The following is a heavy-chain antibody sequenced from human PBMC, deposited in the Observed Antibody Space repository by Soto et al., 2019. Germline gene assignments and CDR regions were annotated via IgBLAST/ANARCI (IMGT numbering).Heavy chain of an antibody. CDR3: AKEVWGYCSGGTCYSFDY. CDR1: GFTFSSYG. CDR2: MSYDGSNK. J-gene: IGHJ4*02. Sequence: QVQLVESGGGVVQPGKSLRLSCAASGFTFSSYGMHWVRQAPGKGLEWVAVMSYDGSNKYYADSVKGRSTISRDSSKNTLYLQMNSLRAEDTAVYYCAKEVWGYCSGGTCYSFDYWGQGTLVTVSS. D-gene: IGHD2-15*01. V-gene: IGHV3-30*18.